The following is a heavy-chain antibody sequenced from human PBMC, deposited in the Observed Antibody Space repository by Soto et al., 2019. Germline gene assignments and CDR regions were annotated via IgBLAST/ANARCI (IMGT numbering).Heavy chain of an antibody. CDR3: AKDEGRWLSYLDL. CDR2: ISDDGSGK. CDR1: AFTFSTYG. J-gene: IGHJ2*01. Sequence: QAQLVESGGGAVQPGTSLRLSCAASAFTFSTYGMHWVRQAPGKGPEWVAVISDDGSGKWYADSVKGRFTISSDNSENTLYLQMNRLRPEDTALYYCAKDEGRWLSYLDLWGRGTLVTVSS. V-gene: IGHV3-30*18. D-gene: IGHD5-12*01.